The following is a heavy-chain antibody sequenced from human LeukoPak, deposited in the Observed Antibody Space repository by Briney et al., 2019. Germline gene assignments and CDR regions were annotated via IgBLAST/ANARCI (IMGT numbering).Heavy chain of an antibody. D-gene: IGHD3-22*01. CDR3: ASYYYDSSGYYYRPAYYFDY. CDR1: GFTFSSYS. V-gene: IGHV3-48*01. Sequence: GGSLRLSCAASGFTFSSYSMNWVRQAPGKGLEWLSYITSSSSTIYYADSVKGRFTISRDNAKNSLYLQMNSLRAEDTAVYYCASYYYDSSGYYYRPAYYFDYWGQGTLVTVSS. CDR2: ITSSSSTI. J-gene: IGHJ4*02.